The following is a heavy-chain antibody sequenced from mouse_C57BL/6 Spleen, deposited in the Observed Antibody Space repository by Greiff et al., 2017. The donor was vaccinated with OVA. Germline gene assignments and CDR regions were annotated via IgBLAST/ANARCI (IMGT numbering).Heavy chain of an antibody. J-gene: IGHJ2*01. V-gene: IGHV14-4*01. Sequence: EVQLQQSGAELVRPGASVKLSCTASVFNIKDDYMHWVKQSPEQGLEWIGWIDPANGDTEYASKFQGKATITADTSSNTAYLQLSSLTTEDTAVYYCTPYYGHYWGQGTTLTVSS. CDR1: VFNIKDDY. D-gene: IGHD1-1*01. CDR2: IDPANGDT. CDR3: TPYYGHY.